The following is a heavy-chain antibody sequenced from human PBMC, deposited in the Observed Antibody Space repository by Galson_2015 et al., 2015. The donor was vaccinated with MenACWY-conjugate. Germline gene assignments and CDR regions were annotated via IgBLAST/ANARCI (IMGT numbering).Heavy chain of an antibody. Sequence: SLRLSCAASGFTFSSYSIIWVRQAPGKGLEWVSYITSSSSSKYYADSVKGRFTVSRDNAKNSVYLQMNSLRVEDTAIYYCGRVGRYDDIWGPIDSWGQGTLVTVSS. V-gene: IGHV3-48*04. J-gene: IGHJ5*01. CDR2: ITSSSSSK. CDR1: GFTFSSYS. CDR3: GRVGRYDDIWGPIDS. D-gene: IGHD3-16*01.